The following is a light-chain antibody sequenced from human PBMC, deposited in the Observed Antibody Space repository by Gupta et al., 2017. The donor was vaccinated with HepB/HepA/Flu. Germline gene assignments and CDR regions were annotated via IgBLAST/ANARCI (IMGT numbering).Light chain of an antibody. Sequence: QAVVTQELTLTLSPGGPVTLTCCPSTGAVTSSHFPYWFQQKPGQAPRPLVYETSNKPSGTPARFSCSLLGGKAALTLSGAQPEDEAEYYCLISSGGARVFGGGTKLTVL. V-gene: IGLV7-46*01. CDR1: TGAVTSSHF. J-gene: IGLJ3*02. CDR3: LISSGGARV. CDR2: ETS.